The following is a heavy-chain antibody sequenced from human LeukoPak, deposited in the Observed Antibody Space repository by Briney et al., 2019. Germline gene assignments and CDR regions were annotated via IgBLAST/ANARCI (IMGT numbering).Heavy chain of an antibody. CDR3: ARQISDYYYYYIDV. V-gene: IGHV4-39*01. Sequence: SETLSLTCTVSGGSISSSHYYWGWIRQPPGKGLEGIGTIYYSGTIHYNPSLESRLTMSEDTSKNQFPLTVTSVTAADTAVYYCARQISDYYYYYIDVWGKGTTVTVSS. J-gene: IGHJ6*03. CDR1: GGSISSSHYY. D-gene: IGHD3-3*01. CDR2: IYYSGTI.